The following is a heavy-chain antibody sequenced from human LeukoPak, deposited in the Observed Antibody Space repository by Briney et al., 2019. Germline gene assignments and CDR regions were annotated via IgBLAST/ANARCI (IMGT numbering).Heavy chain of an antibody. V-gene: IGHV3-30*02. D-gene: IGHD5-18*01. CDR2: IRYDGSTQ. CDR3: ARGGGRNTTMVWAFDY. CDR1: EFTFSSYG. J-gene: IGHJ4*02. Sequence: GGSLRLSCAASEFTFSSYGMHWVRQAPGKGLEWVTFIRYDGSTQYYINSVKGRFTISRDNSKNTLFLQMGSLGAEDMAVYYCARGGGRNTTMVWAFDYWGQGTLVTVSS.